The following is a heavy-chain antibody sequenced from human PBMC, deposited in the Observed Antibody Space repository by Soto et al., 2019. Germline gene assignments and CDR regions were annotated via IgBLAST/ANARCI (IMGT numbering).Heavy chain of an antibody. Sequence: VASVKVSCKASGYTFTDFYIHWVRQTPGQGLEWMAWISPYSGGSNYAQRFQGSVTVTRDMSISTAYMELSRLTSDDTAVYFCARSPTTMFQPLDYWGPGTLVTVSS. D-gene: IGHD3-10*02. J-gene: IGHJ4*02. V-gene: IGHV1-2*02. CDR2: ISPYSGGS. CDR1: GYTFTDFY. CDR3: ARSPTTMFQPLDY.